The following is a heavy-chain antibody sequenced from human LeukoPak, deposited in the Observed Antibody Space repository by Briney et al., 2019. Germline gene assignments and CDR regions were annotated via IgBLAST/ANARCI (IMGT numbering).Heavy chain of an antibody. CDR1: GGSISSYY. V-gene: IGHV4-59*01. CDR3: ARDRIAVTTDYGMDV. CDR2: IYYSGST. Sequence: SETLSLTCTVSGGSISSYYWSWIRQPPGKGLEWIGYIYYSGSTNYNPSLKSRVTISVDTSKNQFSLKLSSVTAADTAAYYCARDRIAVTTDYGMDVWGQGTTVTVSS. J-gene: IGHJ6*02. D-gene: IGHD4-11*01.